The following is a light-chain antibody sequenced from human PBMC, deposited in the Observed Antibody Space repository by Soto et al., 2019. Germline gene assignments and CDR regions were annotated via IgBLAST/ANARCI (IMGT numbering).Light chain of an antibody. CDR2: KGS. J-gene: IGKJ1*01. Sequence: DVVMTQSPLSLPVTLGQPASISCRSSQSLVSSDGNTYLIWFQQRPGQSPRRLIYKGSNRDSGVPDRFSGSGSGTDSTLEISRVEAEDVGVYYCMQGTHWPWTFGQGTKVEIK. CDR3: MQGTHWPWT. CDR1: QSLVSSDGNTY. V-gene: IGKV2-30*01.